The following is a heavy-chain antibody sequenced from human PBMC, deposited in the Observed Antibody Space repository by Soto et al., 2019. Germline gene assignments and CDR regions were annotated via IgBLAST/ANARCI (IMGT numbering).Heavy chain of an antibody. V-gene: IGHV1-18*01. D-gene: IGHD6-6*01. CDR1: GYTFTSYG. CDR3: ARGKGFSSSHPTNDFDY. Sequence: ASVKVSCKASGYTFTSYGISWVRQAPGQGLEWMGWISAYNGNTNYAQKLQGRVTMTTDTSTSTAYMELRSLRSDDTAVYYCARGKGFSSSHPTNDFDYWSQGTLVTVSS. J-gene: IGHJ4*02. CDR2: ISAYNGNT.